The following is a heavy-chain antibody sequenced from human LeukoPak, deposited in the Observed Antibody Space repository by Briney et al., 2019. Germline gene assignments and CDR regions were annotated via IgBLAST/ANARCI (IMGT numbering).Heavy chain of an antibody. CDR2: INWNGGST. D-gene: IGHD3-16*01. CDR3: AGAGGGYGDYFNY. Sequence: LSGGSLRPSCAAPGFTYDDYGMSWVRHAPGKGLEGGTGINWNGGSTGCADSVKGRFTISRDNAKNSLYLQMNSLRAEDTALYYCAGAGGGYGDYFNYWGQGTLVTVSS. CDR1: GFTYDDYG. V-gene: IGHV3-20*04. J-gene: IGHJ4*02.